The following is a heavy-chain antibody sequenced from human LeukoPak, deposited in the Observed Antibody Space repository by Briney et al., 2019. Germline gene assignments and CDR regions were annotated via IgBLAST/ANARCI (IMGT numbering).Heavy chain of an antibody. CDR2: ISSSSSYI. D-gene: IGHD5-12*01. CDR1: GFTFSSYS. J-gene: IGHJ4*02. Sequence: GGSLRLSCAASGFTFSSYSMNWVRQAPGKGLEWVSSISSSSSYIYYADSVKGRFTISRDNAKNSLYLQMNSLRAEDTAVYYCARDSFHSGCDDYWGQGTLVTVSS. CDR3: ARDSFHSGCDDY. V-gene: IGHV3-21*01.